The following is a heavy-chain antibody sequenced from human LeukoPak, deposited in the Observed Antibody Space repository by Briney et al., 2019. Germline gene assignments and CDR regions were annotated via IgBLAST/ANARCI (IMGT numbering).Heavy chain of an antibody. J-gene: IGHJ4*02. Sequence: GGFLRLSCAASGFTFSSYAMHWVRQAPGKGLEWVAVISYDGSNKYYADSVKGRFTISRDNSKNTLYLQMNSLRAEDTAVYYCAREHYYDSPSEFDYWGQGTLVTVSS. CDR1: GFTFSSYA. CDR3: AREHYYDSPSEFDY. D-gene: IGHD3-22*01. V-gene: IGHV3-30*04. CDR2: ISYDGSNK.